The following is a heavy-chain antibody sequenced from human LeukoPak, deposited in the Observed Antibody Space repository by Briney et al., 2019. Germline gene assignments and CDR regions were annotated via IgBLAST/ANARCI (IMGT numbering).Heavy chain of an antibody. Sequence: GASVKVSCKASGYTFTAYYVQWVRQAPGQGLEWLGWINPNSGDTDYAQKLQGRVTMTRDTSISAAYMELSWLTSDDTAVYYCTRGRGFSDYDQKNLDGFWGQGTLVTVSS. J-gene: IGHJ4*02. V-gene: IGHV1-2*02. D-gene: IGHD5-12*01. CDR3: TRGRGFSDYDQKNLDGF. CDR2: INPNSGDT. CDR1: GYTFTAYY.